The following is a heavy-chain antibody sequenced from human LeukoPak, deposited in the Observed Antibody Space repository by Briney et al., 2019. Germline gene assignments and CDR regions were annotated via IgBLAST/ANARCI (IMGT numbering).Heavy chain of an antibody. J-gene: IGHJ4*02. CDR2: ISASSSST. CDR3: AREYSSSFDY. Sequence: TGGSLRRSCAASGFTFSSYAMSWVRQAPGKGLEWVSTISASSSSTYYADSVKGRFTISRDNSKNTLYLLMNSLRAEDTAVYYCAREYSSSFDYWGQGTLVTVSS. D-gene: IGHD6-6*01. CDR1: GFTFSSYA. V-gene: IGHV3-23*01.